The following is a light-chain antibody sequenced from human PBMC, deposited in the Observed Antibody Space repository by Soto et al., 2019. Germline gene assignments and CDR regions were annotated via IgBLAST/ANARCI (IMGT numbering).Light chain of an antibody. CDR1: QGLNSY. J-gene: IGKJ4*01. CDR2: ATS. CDR3: QQLNSYQVT. V-gene: IGKV1-9*01. Sequence: DIQLTQSPSFLSASVGDRVTITCRASQGLNSYFAWYQQKPGKAPKLLLYATSTLQSVFPSRFSGSGSGAEFTLTITSLQPEDIATYYCQQLNSYQVTFGGGTKV.